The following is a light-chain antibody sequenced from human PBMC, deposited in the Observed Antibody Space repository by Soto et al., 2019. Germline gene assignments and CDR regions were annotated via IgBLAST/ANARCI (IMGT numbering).Light chain of an antibody. J-gene: IGKJ2*01. CDR2: ETS. Sequence: EILLTQSPGTLSLSPGDRATPSCRASQTVSNIYLVWYQQRPGQAPRLLIYETSIRASGIPDRFSGSGSGTDFTLTISRLEPEDFAVYWCQQFGTSPYTFGQGTK. CDR1: QTVSNIY. V-gene: IGKV3-20*01. CDR3: QQFGTSPYT.